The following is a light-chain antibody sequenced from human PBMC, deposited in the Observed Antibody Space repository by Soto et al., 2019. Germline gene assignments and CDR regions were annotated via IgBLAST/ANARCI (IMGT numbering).Light chain of an antibody. V-gene: IGKV3-11*01. CDR3: QQRNYWPIT. J-gene: IGKJ5*01. CDR2: DTF. CDR1: QRIANY. Sequence: EIVLTQSPATLSLSPGERATLSCRATQRIANYLAWYQQKPGQAPRLLIYDTFNRATGIPARFSGSGSGTDFALTISSLEPEDFAVYYCQQRNYWPITFGQGTRPEI.